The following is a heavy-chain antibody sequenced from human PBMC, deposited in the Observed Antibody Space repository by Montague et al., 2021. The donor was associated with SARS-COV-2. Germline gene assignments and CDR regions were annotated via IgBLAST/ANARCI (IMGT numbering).Heavy chain of an antibody. J-gene: IGHJ4*02. CDR1: GFTFSNYW. Sequence: SLRLSCAASGFTFSNYWMSLFRQAPVKGLEWVANIKEDGGQKYYLDSMKGRFTISRDNAKNSLYLQMNSLRAEDTAVYYCARDPNCGSTSCYYHYWGQGTLVTVSS. CDR2: IKEDGGQK. CDR3: ARDPNCGSTSCYYHY. D-gene: IGHD2-2*01. V-gene: IGHV3-7*01.